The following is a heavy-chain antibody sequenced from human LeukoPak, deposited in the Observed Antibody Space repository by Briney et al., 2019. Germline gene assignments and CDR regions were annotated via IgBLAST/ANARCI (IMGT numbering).Heavy chain of an antibody. CDR2: MYHRGHT. CDR1: GGSINSTTHY. D-gene: IGHD1-26*01. V-gene: IGHV4-39*01. CDR3: VRSGGFGWTSDY. J-gene: IGHJ4*02. Sequence: SEPLSLTCTVSGGSINSTTHYWGWIRQSPGKGLGLIGSMYHRGHTFYNPSLKGRVTIAVDASKNQFCLKVIAVSAADTALLYCVRSGGFGWTSDYWGQGVLVTVSS.